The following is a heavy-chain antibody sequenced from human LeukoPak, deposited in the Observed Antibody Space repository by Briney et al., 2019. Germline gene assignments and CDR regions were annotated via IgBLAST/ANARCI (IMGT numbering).Heavy chain of an antibody. Sequence: GASVKVSCKASGYTFTGYYMHWVRQAPGQGLEWMGRINPNSGGTNYAQKFQGRVTMTRDTSISTAYMELSRLRSDDTAVYYCARVPRRVHCGGDCYPFDYWGQGTLVTVSS. CDR3: ARVPRRVHCGGDCYPFDY. CDR1: GYTFTGYY. CDR2: INPNSGGT. V-gene: IGHV1-2*06. J-gene: IGHJ4*02. D-gene: IGHD2-21*02.